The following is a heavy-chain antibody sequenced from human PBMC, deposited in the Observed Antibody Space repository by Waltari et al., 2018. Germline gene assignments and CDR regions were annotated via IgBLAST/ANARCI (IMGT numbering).Heavy chain of an antibody. CDR2: ISYDGRNK. CDR3: ARDRENSYFDY. CDR1: GFTFSSHA. Sequence: QVQLVESGGGVVQPGRSLRLSWAASGFTFSSHAMHWVRQAPGQGLEWVAVISYDGRNKYYADSVKDRFTISRDNSKNTLYLQMNSLRAEDTAVYYCARDRENSYFDYWGQGTLVTVSS. V-gene: IGHV3-30*04. D-gene: IGHD3-10*01. J-gene: IGHJ4*02.